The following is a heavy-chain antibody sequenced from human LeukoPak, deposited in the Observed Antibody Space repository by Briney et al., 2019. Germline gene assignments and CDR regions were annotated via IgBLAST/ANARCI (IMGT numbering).Heavy chain of an antibody. CDR3: ARDGLDVPYYYDSSGYPLGAFDI. J-gene: IGHJ3*02. V-gene: IGHV4-4*07. CDR2: IYTSGST. CDR1: GGSISSYY. Sequence: SETLSLTCTVSGGSISSYYWSWIRQPAGKGLEWIGRIYTSGSTNYNPSLKSRVTISVDTSKNQFSLKLSSVTAADTAVYYCARDGLDVPYYYDSSGYPLGAFDIWGQGTMVTVSS. D-gene: IGHD3-22*01.